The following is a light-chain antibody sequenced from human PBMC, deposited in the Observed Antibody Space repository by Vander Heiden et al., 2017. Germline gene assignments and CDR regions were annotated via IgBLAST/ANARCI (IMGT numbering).Light chain of an antibody. CDR3: ATWGDSLSGLVV. J-gene: IGLJ2*01. CDR1: SPNPGRSS. Sequence: QSVLTQQPSASGTPGQRVTSSCSGSSPNPGRSSVPWYHQLPGTAPKLLIYWNDQRPSWVPDRFSCSKSGTSASLAISGLLSEDDADYYCATWGDSLSGLVVFGGGTKLTIL. V-gene: IGLV1-47*01. CDR2: WND.